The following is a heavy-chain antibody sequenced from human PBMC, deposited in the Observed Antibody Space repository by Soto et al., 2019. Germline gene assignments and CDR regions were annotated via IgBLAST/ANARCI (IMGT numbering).Heavy chain of an antibody. CDR2: IRSSSSYI. J-gene: IGHJ6*02. CDR3: ARDRRVPWELWDYYYYGMDV. Sequence: GGTMRLPCAASGITFSSYSMNWVRQAPGKGLEWVSSIRSSSSYIYYADSVKGRFTISRDNAKNSLYLQMNSLRAEYTAVYYCARDRRVPWELWDYYYYGMDVWGQGTTVTVSS. CDR1: GITFSSYS. V-gene: IGHV3-21*01. D-gene: IGHD1-26*01.